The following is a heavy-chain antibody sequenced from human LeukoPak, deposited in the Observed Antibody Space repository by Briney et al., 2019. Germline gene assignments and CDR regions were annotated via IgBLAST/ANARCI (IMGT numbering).Heavy chain of an antibody. CDR3: ARGRGATKSVLFDY. J-gene: IGHJ4*02. D-gene: IGHD1-26*01. Sequence: GGALRLSCAASGFTVSSNYMSWVRQAPGKGLEGVSVIYSGGSTYYAHSVKGRFTISRDNSKNTLYLQMNSLRAEDTAVYYCARGRGATKSVLFDYWGQGTLVTVSS. CDR2: IYSGGST. CDR1: GFTVSSNY. V-gene: IGHV3-53*01.